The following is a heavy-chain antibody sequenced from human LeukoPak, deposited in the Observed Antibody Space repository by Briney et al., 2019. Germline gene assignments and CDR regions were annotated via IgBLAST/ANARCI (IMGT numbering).Heavy chain of an antibody. J-gene: IGHJ4*02. CDR1: GFTFSDYY. V-gene: IGHV3-11*01. D-gene: IGHD5-24*01. CDR2: ISRSGSTI. Sequence: PGGSLRLSCAASGFTFSDYYVNWIRQAPGKGLEWVSYISRSGSTIYYADSVKGRFTISRDNAKNSLYLQLSSLGADDTAVYYCATDRDGYNFGYFDYWGQGTLVTVSS. CDR3: ATDRDGYNFGYFDY.